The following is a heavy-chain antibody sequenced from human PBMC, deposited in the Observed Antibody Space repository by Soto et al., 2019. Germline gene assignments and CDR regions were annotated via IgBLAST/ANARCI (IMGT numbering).Heavy chain of an antibody. Sequence: EVQLLESGGGLVQPGGSLRLSCAASGFTFGSYAMSWVRQAPGKGLEWVSLISGTGVSSEYANSVKGRFTISRDYSKTPVFLQMNSLRAEDTAVYFCAKDNGNYGSGSFSHWGQGTLVTVAS. CDR1: GFTFGSYA. D-gene: IGHD3-10*01. CDR3: AKDNGNYGSGSFSH. CDR2: ISGTGVSS. J-gene: IGHJ4*02. V-gene: IGHV3-23*01.